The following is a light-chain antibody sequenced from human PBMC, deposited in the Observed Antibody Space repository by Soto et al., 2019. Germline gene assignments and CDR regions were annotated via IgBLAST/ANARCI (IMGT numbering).Light chain of an antibody. J-gene: IGKJ2*01. V-gene: IGKV1-39*01. Sequence: DIQMTQSPSILSASVGDRVTITCRASQILNNRLSWYQQKPGKAPNLLISGAFNLQSGVPSRFGGGGSGTDITLTISSLQPEDFATYYCQQSYITLYSFGQGTRLEIK. CDR3: QQSYITLYS. CDR2: GAF. CDR1: QILNNR.